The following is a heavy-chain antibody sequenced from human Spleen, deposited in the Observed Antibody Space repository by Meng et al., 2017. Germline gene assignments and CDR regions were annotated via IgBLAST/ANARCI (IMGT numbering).Heavy chain of an antibody. CDR1: GFTFSSYA. Sequence: GGSLRLSCAASGFTFSSYAMHWVRQAPGKGLEWVAVISYDGSNKYYADSVKGRFTISRDNSKNTLYLQMNSLRAEDTAVYYCARASSSETYYYGMDVWGQGTTVTVSS. CDR3: ARASSSETYYYGMDV. D-gene: IGHD6-13*01. V-gene: IGHV3-30*04. CDR2: ISYDGSNK. J-gene: IGHJ6*02.